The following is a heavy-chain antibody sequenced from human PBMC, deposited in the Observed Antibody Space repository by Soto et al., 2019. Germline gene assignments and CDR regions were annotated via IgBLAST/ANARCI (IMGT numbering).Heavy chain of an antibody. CDR2: ISGSGGST. J-gene: IGHJ3*02. CDR1: GFTFSSYA. V-gene: IGHV3-23*01. D-gene: IGHD3-22*01. Sequence: GGSLRLSCAASGFTFSSYAMSWVRQAPGKGLEWVSAISGSGGSTYYADSVKGRFTISRDNSKNTLYLQMNSLRAEDTAVYYCAKDQDYYDSSGYPGGADAFAIWGQGTMVTVSS. CDR3: AKDQDYYDSSGYPGGADAFAI.